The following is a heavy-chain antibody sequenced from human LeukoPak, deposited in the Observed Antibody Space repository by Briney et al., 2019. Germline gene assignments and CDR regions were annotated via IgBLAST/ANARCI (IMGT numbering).Heavy chain of an antibody. D-gene: IGHD6-6*01. CDR1: GFTFSSYS. V-gene: IGHV3-21*01. CDR3: AGNQYSSSTPIDY. J-gene: IGHJ4*02. Sequence: GGSLRLSCAASGFTFSSYSMNWVRQAPGKGLEWVSSISSSSSYIYYAGSVKGRFTISRDNAKNSLYLQMNSLRAEDTAVYYCAGNQYSSSTPIDYWGQGTLVTVSS. CDR2: ISSSSSYI.